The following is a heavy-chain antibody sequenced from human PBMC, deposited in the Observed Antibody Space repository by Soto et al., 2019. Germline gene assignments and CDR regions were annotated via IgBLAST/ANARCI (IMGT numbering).Heavy chain of an antibody. J-gene: IGHJ4*02. V-gene: IGHV5-51*01. Sequence: XESLAISGKASGYSFTIYWIGLVRQMPGKGLEWMGIIYPGDSDTIYSPSFQGQVTISADTSISTAYLQWNSLKASDTAMYYCARPPYSASYYYFDQWGQGTPVTVSS. CDR1: GYSFTIYW. D-gene: IGHD1-26*01. CDR3: ARPPYSASYYYFDQ. CDR2: IYPGDSDT.